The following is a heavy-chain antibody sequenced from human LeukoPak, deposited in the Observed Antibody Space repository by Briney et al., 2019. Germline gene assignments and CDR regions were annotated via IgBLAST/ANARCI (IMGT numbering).Heavy chain of an antibody. CDR1: GYTFTGYY. J-gene: IGHJ5*02. CDR2: INPNSGGT. CDR3: ARVGGPGYSSGWYGH. Sequence: GASVKVSCKASGYTFTGYYMHWVRQAPGQGLEWMGWINPNSGGTNYAQKFQGRVTMTRDTSISTAYMELSRLRSDDTAVYYCARVGGPGYSSGWYGHWGQGTLVTVSS. D-gene: IGHD6-19*01. V-gene: IGHV1-2*02.